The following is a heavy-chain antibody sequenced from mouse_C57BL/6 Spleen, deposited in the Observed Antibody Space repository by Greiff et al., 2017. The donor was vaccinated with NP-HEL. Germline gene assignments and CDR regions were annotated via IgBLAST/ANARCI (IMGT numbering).Heavy chain of an antibody. V-gene: IGHV1-64*01. D-gene: IGHD1-1*01. CDR3: ARGGFITTVVATRYFDV. CDR1: GYTFTSYW. J-gene: IGHJ1*03. CDR2: IHPNSGST. Sequence: QVQLQQSGAELVKPGASVKLSCKASGYTFTSYWMHWVKQRPGQGLEWIGMIHPNSGSTNYNEKFKSKATLTVDKSSSTAYMQLSSLTSEDSAVYYCARGGFITTVVATRYFDVWGTGTTVTVSS.